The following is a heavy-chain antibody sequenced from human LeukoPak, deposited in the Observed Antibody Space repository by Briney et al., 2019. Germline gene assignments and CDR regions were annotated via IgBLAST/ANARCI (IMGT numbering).Heavy chain of an antibody. CDR1: GDSISNYY. J-gene: IGHJ2*01. CDR2: IYTSGST. V-gene: IGHV4-4*07. CDR3: ASCPGQAVAGTVSYWYFDL. D-gene: IGHD6-19*01. Sequence: SETLSLTCTVSGDSISNYYWTWIRQPAGKGLEWIGRIYTSGSTNYNPSLKSRVTMSVDTSKNQFSLKLTSVTAADTAVYYCASCPGQAVAGTVSYWYFDLWGRGTLVTVSS.